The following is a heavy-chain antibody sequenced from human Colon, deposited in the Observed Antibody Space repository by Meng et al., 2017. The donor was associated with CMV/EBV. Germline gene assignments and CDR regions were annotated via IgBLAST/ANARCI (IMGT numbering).Heavy chain of an antibody. CDR2: MNPDSGHT. Sequence: ASVKVSCKTSGYSFTMYDIYWVRQASGQGLEWMGWMNPDSGHTAHAQKFQGRITMTRDTSVTTAYLEITSLRSDDTAVYYWVRGRVVGGGWGQGTLVTVSS. CDR1: GYSFTMYD. J-gene: IGHJ4*02. V-gene: IGHV1-8*01. CDR3: VRGRVVGGG. D-gene: IGHD2-21*01.